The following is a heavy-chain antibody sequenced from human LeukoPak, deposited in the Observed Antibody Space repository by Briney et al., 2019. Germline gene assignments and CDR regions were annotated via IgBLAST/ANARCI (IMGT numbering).Heavy chain of an antibody. CDR3: APRGVEAA. J-gene: IGHJ5*02. CDR1: GFTFRRYG. CDR2: ISDSGGDIT. V-gene: IGHV3-23*01. D-gene: IGHD3-10*01. Sequence: PGGSLRLSCAASGFTFRRYGMTWVRQAPGKGLEWVSAISDSGGDITSYADSVKCRFTISRDNSKNTLYLQMNSLRAEDTAIYYCAPRGVEAAWGQGALVTVSS.